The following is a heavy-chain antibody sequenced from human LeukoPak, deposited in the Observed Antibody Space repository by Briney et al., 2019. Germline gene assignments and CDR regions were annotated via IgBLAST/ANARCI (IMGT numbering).Heavy chain of an antibody. CDR3: ARGSSTWHLDY. CDR2: INDDGSII. Sequence: GGSLRLSCAASGFTFRTSWMHWVRQTPGKGLVWVSRINDDGSIITYADYVKGRFTISRDNARNTLYLQMDSFRVEDTAVYYCARGSSTWHLDYWGQGTLVTVSS. V-gene: IGHV3-74*01. J-gene: IGHJ4*02. CDR1: GFTFRTSW. D-gene: IGHD6-13*01.